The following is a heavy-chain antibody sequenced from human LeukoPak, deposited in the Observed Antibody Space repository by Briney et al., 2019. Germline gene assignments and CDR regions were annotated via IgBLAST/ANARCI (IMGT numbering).Heavy chain of an antibody. D-gene: IGHD5-12*01. J-gene: IGHJ6*03. CDR3: IKTLIVATSPYMYV. V-gene: IGHV3-74*01. CDR1: GFTFSSYS. CDR2: VNSAGSGT. Sequence: GGSLRLSCAASGFTFSSYSMHWVRQAPGKGLVWVSRVNSAGSGTIYADSVEGRFTISRDNAKNTVYLQMNSLRAEDTAIYYCIKTLIVATSPYMYVSGKGTTVTVSS.